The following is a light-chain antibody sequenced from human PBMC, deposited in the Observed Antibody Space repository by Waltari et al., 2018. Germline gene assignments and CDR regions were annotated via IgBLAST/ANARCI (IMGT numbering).Light chain of an antibody. J-gene: IGLJ2*01. Sequence: SYVLTQPPSVSVAPGGTAAITCGGDNIGSQGVSWYQQRPGQAPVLVVYDDSDRPSEIPERFSGSISGNMATRTVSRVEAGDEADYYGQVWDNSRDLVLIGGGTKLTVL. CDR1: NIGSQG. V-gene: IGLV3-21*02. CDR3: QVWDNSRDLVL. CDR2: DDS.